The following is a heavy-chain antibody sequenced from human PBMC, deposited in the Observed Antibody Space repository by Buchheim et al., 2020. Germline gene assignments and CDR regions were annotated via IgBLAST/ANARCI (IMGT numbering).Heavy chain of an antibody. CDR3: AKDGDSAVAGSADY. Sequence: EVQLLESGGGLVQPGGSLRLSCAASGFSFSRYAMSWVRQAPGKGLEWVSAISASGGSTFYADSVKGRFTISRDNSKNTLYLQMNSLRAEDTAVYYCAKDGDSAVAGSADYWGQGTL. J-gene: IGHJ4*02. CDR2: ISASGGST. D-gene: IGHD6-19*01. CDR1: GFSFSRYA. V-gene: IGHV3-23*01.